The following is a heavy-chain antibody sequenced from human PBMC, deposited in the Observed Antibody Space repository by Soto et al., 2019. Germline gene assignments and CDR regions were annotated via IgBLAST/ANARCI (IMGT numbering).Heavy chain of an antibody. Sequence: PGESLKISCKGSGYSFTSYWIGWVRQMPWKGLEWMGIIYPGDSDTRYSPSFQGQVTISADKSIRTAYLQWSSLKASDTAVYFCAKDKRSSSWRGNFYYYGMDVWGPGTTVTVAS. V-gene: IGHV5-51*01. CDR2: IYPGDSDT. CDR1: GYSFTSYW. D-gene: IGHD6-13*01. J-gene: IGHJ6*02. CDR3: AKDKRSSSWRGNFYYYGMDV.